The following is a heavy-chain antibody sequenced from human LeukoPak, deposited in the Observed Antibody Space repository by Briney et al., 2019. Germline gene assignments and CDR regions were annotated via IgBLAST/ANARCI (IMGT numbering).Heavy chain of an antibody. D-gene: IGHD2-2*01. CDR2: ISSSSSYI. Sequence: GGSLRLSCAASAFSLSDYWMNWVRQAPGKGLEWVSSISSSSSYIYYADSVKGRFTISRDNAKNSLYLQMNSLRAEDTAVYYCARGNRYCSSTSCYADWFDPWGQGTLVTVSS. J-gene: IGHJ5*02. CDR3: ARGNRYCSSTSCYADWFDP. CDR1: AFSLSDYW. V-gene: IGHV3-21*01.